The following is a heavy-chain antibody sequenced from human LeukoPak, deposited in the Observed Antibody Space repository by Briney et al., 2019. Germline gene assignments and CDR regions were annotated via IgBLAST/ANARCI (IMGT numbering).Heavy chain of an antibody. CDR3: ARDPRAMVEFDY. Sequence: GGSLRLSCAASGFTFSSYAMHWVRQAPGKGLEWVAVISYDGSNKYYADSVKGRFTIPRDNSKNTLYLQMNSLRAEDTAVYYCARDPRAMVEFDYWGQGTLVTVSS. J-gene: IGHJ4*02. CDR2: ISYDGSNK. V-gene: IGHV3-30*04. CDR1: GFTFSSYA. D-gene: IGHD5-18*01.